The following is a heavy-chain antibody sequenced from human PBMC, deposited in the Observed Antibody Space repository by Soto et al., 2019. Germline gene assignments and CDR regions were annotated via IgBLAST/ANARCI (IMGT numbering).Heavy chain of an antibody. CDR3: ASESNCDGGNCPMGGFDM. J-gene: IGHJ3*02. V-gene: IGHV5-51*01. CDR1: VYGFSIHW. D-gene: IGHD2-15*01. Sequence: GESLKISCKGSVYGFSIHWVAWLRQMPGKGLEWVGIIYPGNSNTMYSPSFQGQFTISADTALSTTHRQRDTLKPSDTAIYFCASESNCDGGNCPMGGFDMWGQGTMVTVSS. CDR2: IYPGNSNT.